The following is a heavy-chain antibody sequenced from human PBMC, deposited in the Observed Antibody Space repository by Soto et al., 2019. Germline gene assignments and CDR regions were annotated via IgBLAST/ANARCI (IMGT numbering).Heavy chain of an antibody. D-gene: IGHD3-10*01. CDR3: ARKGYYGAGVYYLDH. Sequence: QVHLVQSGAEVKKPGASVKVSCKASGYTFTAYPMHWVRQAPGQRLEWMGWINAANGDTGYSQKFHDRVTFTRDTSATTVYKEPSSLTSEDTALYYCARKGYYGAGVYYLDHWGQGTLVPGPS. CDR1: GYTFTAYP. CDR2: INAANGDT. V-gene: IGHV1-3*01. J-gene: IGHJ4*01.